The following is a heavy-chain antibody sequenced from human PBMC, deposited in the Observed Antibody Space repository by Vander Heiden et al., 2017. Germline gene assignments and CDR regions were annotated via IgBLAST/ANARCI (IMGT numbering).Heavy chain of an antibody. Sequence: QVQLVQSGAEVKKPGSSVKVSCKASGGTFNSYAITWVRQAPGQGLEWMGGIVPMFNTSNYAQKFQGRFSISADESLTTANMELSGLGYDDTAVYYCVASQMSPGDFWGQGTLVTVS. V-gene: IGHV1-69*01. J-gene: IGHJ4*02. CDR1: GGTFNSYA. CDR3: VASQMSPGDF. D-gene: IGHD6-6*01. CDR2: IVPMFNTS.